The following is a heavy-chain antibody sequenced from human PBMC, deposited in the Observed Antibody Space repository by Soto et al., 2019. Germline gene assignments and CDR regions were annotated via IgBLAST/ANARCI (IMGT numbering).Heavy chain of an antibody. CDR1: GFTFSSYA. V-gene: IGHV3-23*01. Sequence: QPGGSLRLSCAASGFTFSSYAMSWVRQAPGKGLEWVSAISGSGGSTYYADSVKGRFTISRDNSKNTLYLQMNSLRAEDTAVYYCAKVYERDIVVVPAALMVYYYYYYMDVRGKGTTVTVP. CDR3: AKVYERDIVVVPAALMVYYYYYYMDV. J-gene: IGHJ6*03. CDR2: ISGSGGST. D-gene: IGHD2-2*01.